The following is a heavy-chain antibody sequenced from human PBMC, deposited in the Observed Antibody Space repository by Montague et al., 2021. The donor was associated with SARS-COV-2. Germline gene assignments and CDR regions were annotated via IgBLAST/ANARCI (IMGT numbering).Heavy chain of an antibody. CDR2: IFTSGNT. CDR1: AGSITSDNYS. V-gene: IGHV4-61*02. J-gene: IGHJ4*02. D-gene: IGHD3-16*01. CDR3: AGVRFNAWHYFDY. Sequence: TLSLTCTVSAGSITSDNYSWSWIRQPAGKGLEWIGRIFTSGNTDYNPSLTGRVTMSLDTSESQLSLKLYSVTAADTAIYYCAGVRFNAWHYFDYWGPGILVSVSS.